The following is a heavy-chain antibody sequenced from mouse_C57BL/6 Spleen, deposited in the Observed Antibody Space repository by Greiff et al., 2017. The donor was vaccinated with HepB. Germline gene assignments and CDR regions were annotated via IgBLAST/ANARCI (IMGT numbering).Heavy chain of an antibody. CDR1: GYAFSSYW. Sequence: QVQLKESGAELVKPGASVKISCKASGYAFSSYWLNWVKQRPGKGLEWIGQIYPGDGDTNYNGKFKGKATLTADKSSSTAYMQLSSLTSEDSAVYFCAREGVYYYGSSPYYFDYWGQGTTLTVSS. J-gene: IGHJ2*01. CDR2: IYPGDGDT. CDR3: AREGVYYYGSSPYYFDY. V-gene: IGHV1-80*01. D-gene: IGHD1-1*01.